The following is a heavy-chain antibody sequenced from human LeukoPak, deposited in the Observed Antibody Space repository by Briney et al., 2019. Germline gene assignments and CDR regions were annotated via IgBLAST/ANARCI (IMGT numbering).Heavy chain of an antibody. CDR1: GGSISSYY. D-gene: IGHD6-6*01. Sequence: SETLSLTCTVSGGSISSYYWSWIRQPPGKGLEWIGYIYYSGTTNYNPSLKSRVTMSVDTSKNQFSLKLSSVTAADTAVYYCAREDLLVPGGGLDYWGQGTLVTVSS. CDR2: IYYSGTT. V-gene: IGHV4-59*12. CDR3: AREDLLVPGGGLDY. J-gene: IGHJ4*02.